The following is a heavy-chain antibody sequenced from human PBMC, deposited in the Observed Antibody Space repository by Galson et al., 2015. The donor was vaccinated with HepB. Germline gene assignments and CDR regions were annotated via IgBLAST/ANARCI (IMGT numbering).Heavy chain of an antibody. J-gene: IGHJ5*02. Sequence: SVKVSCKASGSTFTDHYFHWVRQAPGQGLEWMGWINPKSGDTKYEQNFQGRVSMTRDTSVSLVSMELSSLRSDDTAVYYCAGGGGRYCLDAWGQGTLVIVSS. V-gene: IGHV1-2*02. D-gene: IGHD3-10*01. CDR2: INPKSGDT. CDR3: AGGGGRYCLDA. CDR1: GSTFTDHY.